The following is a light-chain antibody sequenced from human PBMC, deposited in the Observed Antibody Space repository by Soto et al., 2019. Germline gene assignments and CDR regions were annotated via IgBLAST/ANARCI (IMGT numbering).Light chain of an antibody. J-gene: IGKJ4*01. CDR3: QQYKDWPPLT. CDR1: QSGNIN. V-gene: IGKV3D-15*01. Sequence: EIAMTQSQVTLSAYPGERVTLSCRASQSGNINLAWYQQRPGQAPRVLIYGASNRASGIPDRFSGSGSGTDLTLTISSLEPDDFALFYCQQYKDWPPLTFGGGNRLEIK. CDR2: GAS.